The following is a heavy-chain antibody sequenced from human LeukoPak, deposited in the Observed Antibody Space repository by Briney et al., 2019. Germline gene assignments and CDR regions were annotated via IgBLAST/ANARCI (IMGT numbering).Heavy chain of an antibody. D-gene: IGHD1-26*01. CDR1: GFTFSSYA. V-gene: IGHV3-30*04. Sequence: GGSLRLSCAASGFTFSSYAMHWVRQAPGKGLEWLAVISYDGSNKYYADSVKGRFTISRDNSKNTLYLQMNSLRAEDTAVYYCAREVGALPPTGFDPWGQGTLVTVSS. CDR2: ISYDGSNK. CDR3: AREVGALPPTGFDP. J-gene: IGHJ5*02.